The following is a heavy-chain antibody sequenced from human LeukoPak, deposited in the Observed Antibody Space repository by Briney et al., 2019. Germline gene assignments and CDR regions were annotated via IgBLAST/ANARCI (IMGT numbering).Heavy chain of an antibody. Sequence: PGGSLRLSCAASGFTFSSYWMSWVRQAPGKGLEWVDNIKQDGSEKYYVDSVKGRFTISRDNAKNSLYLQMNSLRAEDTAVYYCARDALLGYCSSTSCQPGYYYYYGMDVWGQGTTVTVSS. CDR1: GFTFSSYW. V-gene: IGHV3-7*01. D-gene: IGHD2-2*01. J-gene: IGHJ6*02. CDR2: IKQDGSEK. CDR3: ARDALLGYCSSTSCQPGYYYYYGMDV.